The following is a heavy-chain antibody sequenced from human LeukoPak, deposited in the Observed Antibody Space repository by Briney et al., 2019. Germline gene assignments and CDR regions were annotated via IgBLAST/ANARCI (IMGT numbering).Heavy chain of an antibody. D-gene: IGHD1-1*01. CDR2: ITGDGSGA. V-gene: IGHV3-74*01. Sequence: GGSLRLSCAASGFTCSSYWMHWVRQAPGKGLVWVSRITGDGSGANYADSVEGRFTISRDNAKNTLYLQMNSLRAEDTAVYYCARFAVTTAGDYWGQGTLVTVSS. J-gene: IGHJ4*02. CDR1: GFTCSSYW. CDR3: ARFAVTTAGDY.